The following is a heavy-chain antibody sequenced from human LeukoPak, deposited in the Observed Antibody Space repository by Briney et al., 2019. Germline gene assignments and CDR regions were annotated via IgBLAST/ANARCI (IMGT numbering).Heavy chain of an antibody. Sequence: SVKVSCKASGGTFSSYAISWVRQAPGQGLEWMGGIIPIFGTANYAQKFQGRATITTDESTSTAYMELSSLRSEDTAVYYCASGTSYDSSGYYLGYYFDYWGQGTLVTVSS. CDR1: GGTFSSYA. CDR2: IIPIFGTA. V-gene: IGHV1-69*05. CDR3: ASGTSYDSSGYYLGYYFDY. D-gene: IGHD3-22*01. J-gene: IGHJ4*02.